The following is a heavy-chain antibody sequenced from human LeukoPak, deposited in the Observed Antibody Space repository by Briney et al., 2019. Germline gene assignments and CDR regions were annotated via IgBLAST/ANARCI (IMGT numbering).Heavy chain of an antibody. Sequence: SVKVSCKASGYTFTSYYMHWVRQAPGQGLEWMGIINPSGGSTSYAQKFQGRVTMTRDMSTSTVYMELSSLRSEDTAVYYCARDLSIIAAAGTNFDYWGQGTLVTVSS. CDR3: ARDLSIIAAAGTNFDY. J-gene: IGHJ4*02. V-gene: IGHV1-46*01. CDR2: INPSGGST. D-gene: IGHD6-13*01. CDR1: GYTFTSYY.